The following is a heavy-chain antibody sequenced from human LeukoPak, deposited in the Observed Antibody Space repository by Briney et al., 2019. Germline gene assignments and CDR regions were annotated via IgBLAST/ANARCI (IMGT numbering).Heavy chain of an antibody. J-gene: IGHJ6*03. Sequence: ASVKVSCKASGYTFTGYYMHWVRQAPGQGLEWMGWINPNSGGTNYAQKFQGRVTMTRDTSISTAYMELSRLRSDDAAVYYCARFPRQGRAAMIMDVWGKGTTVTVS. CDR3: ARFPRQGRAAMIMDV. D-gene: IGHD2-2*01. CDR2: INPNSGGT. CDR1: GYTFTGYY. V-gene: IGHV1-2*02.